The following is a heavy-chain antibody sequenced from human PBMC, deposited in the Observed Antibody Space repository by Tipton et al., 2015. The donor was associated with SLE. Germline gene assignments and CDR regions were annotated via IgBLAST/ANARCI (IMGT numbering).Heavy chain of an antibody. CDR2: VYRDGRT. CDR3: ARQSFGGSWEFDY. CDR1: NFDVSASYY. Sequence: TLSLTCSVSNFDVSASYYWGWVRPTPAKGLAWLGSVYRDGRTFYNQSLKSRLTISIDSSKNQFSLRLESSTAADTAVYFCARQSFGGSWEFDYWGQGALVTVSS. J-gene: IGHJ4*02. D-gene: IGHD3-16*01. V-gene: IGHV4-38-2*01.